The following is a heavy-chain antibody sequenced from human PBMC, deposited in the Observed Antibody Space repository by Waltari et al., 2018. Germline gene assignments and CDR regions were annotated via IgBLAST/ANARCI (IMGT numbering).Heavy chain of an antibody. D-gene: IGHD6-6*01. Sequence: QVQLQQWGAGLLKPSETLSLTCAVYGGSFSGYYWSWIRQPPGKGLEWIGEINHSGSTNDNPSLKSRVTISVDTSKNQFSLKLSAVTAADTAVYYCARGRGAARRWIDYWGQGTLVTVSS. CDR3: ARGRGAARRWIDY. CDR2: INHSGST. V-gene: IGHV4-34*01. J-gene: IGHJ4*02. CDR1: GGSFSGYY.